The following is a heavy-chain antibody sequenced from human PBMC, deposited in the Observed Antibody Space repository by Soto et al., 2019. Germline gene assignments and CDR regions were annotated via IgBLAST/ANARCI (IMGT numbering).Heavy chain of an antibody. J-gene: IGHJ5*02. V-gene: IGHV1-2*02. CDR3: ARDSDGGAGCFAP. CDR1: GYTFTGYY. Sequence: QVQLVQSGAEVKKPGASVKVSCKASGYTFTGYYIHWVRQAPGQGLEWMGWINPNSGGTNYAQKFQGRVTMTRDTSVSTAYMELSRLRSDDTAVYYCARDSDGGAGCFAPWGQGALVTVSS. D-gene: IGHD3-16*01. CDR2: INPNSGGT.